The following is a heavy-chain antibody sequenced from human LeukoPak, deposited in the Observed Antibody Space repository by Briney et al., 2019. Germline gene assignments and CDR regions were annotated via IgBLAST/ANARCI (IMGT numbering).Heavy chain of an antibody. Sequence: GASVKVSCKASGYTFTSSGISWVRQAPGQGLEWMGWISAYNGNTNYAQTLQGRVTMTTDTSTSTAYMELRNLRPDDTAVYFCARDPRITGTTAYYFDYWGQGTLVTVSS. D-gene: IGHD1-7*01. CDR2: ISAYNGNT. V-gene: IGHV1-18*01. J-gene: IGHJ4*02. CDR1: GYTFTSSG. CDR3: ARDPRITGTTAYYFDY.